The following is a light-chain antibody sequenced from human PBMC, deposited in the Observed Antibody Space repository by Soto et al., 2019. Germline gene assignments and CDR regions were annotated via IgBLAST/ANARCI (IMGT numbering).Light chain of an antibody. CDR2: NDN. CDR3: AAWDDRLDGLI. Sequence: QSVLTQPPSASGTPGQRVTISCTGSSSNIGSNAVNWYQHCQGTAPKLLIYNDNQRPSGVPDPCSGSRSGTSASLAISGLRYEHEGDYYCAAWDDRLDGLIFGGGTKLTVL. CDR1: SSNIGSNA. J-gene: IGLJ2*01. V-gene: IGLV1-44*01.